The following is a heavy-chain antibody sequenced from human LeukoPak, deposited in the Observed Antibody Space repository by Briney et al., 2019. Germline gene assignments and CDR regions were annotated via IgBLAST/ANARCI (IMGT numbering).Heavy chain of an antibody. CDR3: ARETSLAGFASGLGFNY. CDR1: GGSISGWY. Sequence: TSETLSLTCTVSGGSISGWYWSWIRQPPGKGLEWIGNIYGSGYTNYNPSLKSRVTMSIDTSKNHFSLKLTSVTAADTATYYCARETSLAGFASGLGFNYWGQGILVSVSS. J-gene: IGHJ4*02. D-gene: IGHD6-19*01. CDR2: IYGSGYT. V-gene: IGHV4-59*01.